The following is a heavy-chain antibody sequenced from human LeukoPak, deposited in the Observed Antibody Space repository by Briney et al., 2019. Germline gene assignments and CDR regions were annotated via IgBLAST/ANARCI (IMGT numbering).Heavy chain of an antibody. V-gene: IGHV3-30-3*01. J-gene: IGHJ4*02. Sequence: GGSLRLSCAVSGFTLRSYAIHWVRQAPGKGLQWVAFISYDAAVKYYADSVRGRFTVSRDNSKYTLSLQMNSLRPEDTAVYYCARDFSTWYSIDYWGRGTLVTVSS. CDR3: ARDFSTWYSIDY. CDR1: GFTLRSYA. CDR2: ISYDAAVK. D-gene: IGHD2-15*01.